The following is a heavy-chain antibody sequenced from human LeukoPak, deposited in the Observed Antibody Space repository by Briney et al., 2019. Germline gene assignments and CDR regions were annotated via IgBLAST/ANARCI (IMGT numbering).Heavy chain of an antibody. CDR2: ISGSSSHV. J-gene: IGHJ4*02. CDR3: AREYRAYGSGSYTSGY. D-gene: IGHD3-10*01. Sequence: GGSLRLSCEASGFSFSVYNMNWVRLAPGKGLEWVSSISGSSSHVWYADSVKGRFTSPRDNAKNSLYLQMSSLRVEDTAVYYCAREYRAYGSGSYTSGYWGQGTLVTVSS. V-gene: IGHV3-21*01. CDR1: GFSFSVYN.